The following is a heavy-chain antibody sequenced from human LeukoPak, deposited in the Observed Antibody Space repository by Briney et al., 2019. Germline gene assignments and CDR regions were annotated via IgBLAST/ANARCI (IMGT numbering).Heavy chain of an antibody. CDR1: AFTFSSFR. D-gene: IGHD3-3*01. J-gene: IGHJ6*03. CDR3: AKVMGYLRRPSLYMDV. Sequence: PGGSLRLLCLPSAFTFSSFRMRWVRQAPGKGLEWVAFIRDDGGNQYYADSVKGRVTISRDNSKNTLYLQVGSLGAEDKAVYYCAKVMGYLRRPSLYMDVGGKGTTVTVS. V-gene: IGHV3-30*02. CDR2: IRDDGGNQ.